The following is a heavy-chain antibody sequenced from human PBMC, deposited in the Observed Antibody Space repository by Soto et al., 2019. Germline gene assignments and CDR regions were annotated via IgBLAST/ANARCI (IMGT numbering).Heavy chain of an antibody. J-gene: IGHJ5*02. CDR3: AKDHWFDP. CDR1: GFTFSSYA. Sequence: GGSMRLSCAASGFTFSSYAMSWVRQAPGKGLEWVSAISGSGDTTYYADSVKGRFTISRDNSKNTLYLQMSSLRAEDTAVYYCAKDHWFDPWGQGTLVTVSS. V-gene: IGHV3-23*01. CDR2: ISGSGDTT.